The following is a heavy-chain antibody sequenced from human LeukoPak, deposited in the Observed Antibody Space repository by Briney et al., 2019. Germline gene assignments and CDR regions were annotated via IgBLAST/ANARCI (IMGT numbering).Heavy chain of an antibody. D-gene: IGHD5-18*01. CDR1: GFTFSSDW. CDR2: ISSDGTST. Sequence: GGSLRLSCAASGFTFSSDWMHWVRQVPGKGLVWVSRISSDGTSTTYADSVMGRFTISRDNAKNTLYLQMNSLRAEDTAVYYCAPEGGYSYDYWGQGTLVTVSS. CDR3: APEGGYSYDY. V-gene: IGHV3-74*03. J-gene: IGHJ4*02.